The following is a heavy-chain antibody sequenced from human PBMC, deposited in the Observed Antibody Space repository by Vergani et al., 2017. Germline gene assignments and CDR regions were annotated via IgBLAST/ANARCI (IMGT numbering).Heavy chain of an antibody. CDR1: GGTFSSYA. Sequence: QVQLVQSGAEVKKPGSSVKVSCKASGGTFSSYAISWVRQAPGQGLEWMGGIITIFGTANYAQKFQGRVTITADESTSTAYMELSSLRSEDTAVDYCAGVLSSGWYGQLFDYWGQGTLVTVSS. CDR2: IITIFGTA. V-gene: IGHV1-69*01. D-gene: IGHD6-19*01. CDR3: AGVLSSGWYGQLFDY. J-gene: IGHJ4*02.